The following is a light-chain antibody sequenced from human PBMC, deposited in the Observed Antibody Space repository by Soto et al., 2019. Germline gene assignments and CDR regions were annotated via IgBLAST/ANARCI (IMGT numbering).Light chain of an antibody. CDR3: QQYGDSVFT. Sequence: EIVLTQSPGTLSLSPGERATLSCRASQSLTSNYLAWYQQKPGQAPRLLISGTSNRATGIPDRFSGSGSGTDVTLTINRLEPDDFAVYYCQQYGDSVFTFGPGTKVDIK. CDR1: QSLTSNY. J-gene: IGKJ3*01. CDR2: GTS. V-gene: IGKV3-20*01.